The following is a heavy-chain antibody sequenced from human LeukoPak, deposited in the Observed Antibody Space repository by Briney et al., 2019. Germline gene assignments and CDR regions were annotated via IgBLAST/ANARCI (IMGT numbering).Heavy chain of an antibody. D-gene: IGHD3-10*01. Sequence: GESLKIYCKGSGYSFTSYWIGWVRQMPGKGLEWMGIIYPGDSDTRYSPSFQGQVTISADKSISTAYLQWSSLKASDTAMYYCARQGLLWFGEGDESFDYWGQGTLVTVSS. CDR2: IYPGDSDT. J-gene: IGHJ4*02. CDR1: GYSFTSYW. CDR3: ARQGLLWFGEGDESFDY. V-gene: IGHV5-51*01.